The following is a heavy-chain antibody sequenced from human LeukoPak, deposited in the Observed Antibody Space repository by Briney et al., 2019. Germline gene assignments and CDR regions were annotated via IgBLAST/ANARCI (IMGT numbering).Heavy chain of an antibody. Sequence: KTGGSLRLSCAASGFTFSSYSMNWVRQAPGKGLEWVSSISSSSSNIYYADSVKGRFTISRDNAKTSLYLQMNSLRAEDTAVYYCARDGNYGDYGSKSFQHWGQGTLVTVSS. CDR2: ISSSSSNI. J-gene: IGHJ1*01. D-gene: IGHD4-17*01. CDR1: GFTFSSYS. V-gene: IGHV3-21*01. CDR3: ARDGNYGDYGSKSFQH.